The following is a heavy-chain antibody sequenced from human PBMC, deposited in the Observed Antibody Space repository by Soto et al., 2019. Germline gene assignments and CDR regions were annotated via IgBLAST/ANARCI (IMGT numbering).Heavy chain of an antibody. CDR1: GGSISSYY. D-gene: IGHD3-22*01. V-gene: IGHV4-59*12. CDR2: IYYSGST. CDR3: ARSGRDDSSGYYPFDY. Sequence: PSETLSLTCTVSGGSISSYYWSWIRQPPGKGLEWIGYIYYSGSTYYNPSLKSRVTISVDTSKNQFSLKLSSVTAADTAVYYCARSGRDDSSGYYPFDYWGQGTLVTVSS. J-gene: IGHJ4*02.